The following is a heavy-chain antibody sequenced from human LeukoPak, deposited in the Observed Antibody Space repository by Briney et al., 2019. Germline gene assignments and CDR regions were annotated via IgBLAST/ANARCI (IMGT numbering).Heavy chain of an antibody. V-gene: IGHV3-23*01. D-gene: IGHD6-19*01. CDR3: AKDELAVGDN. Sequence: PGGSLRLSCAASGFTLSDYYMTWIRQAPGKGLEWVSAISSGGSTYYADSVKGRFTISRDNSKNTLYLQMNSLRAEDTAVYYCAKDELAVGDNWGQGTLVTVSS. CDR2: ISSGGST. CDR1: GFTLSDYY. J-gene: IGHJ4*02.